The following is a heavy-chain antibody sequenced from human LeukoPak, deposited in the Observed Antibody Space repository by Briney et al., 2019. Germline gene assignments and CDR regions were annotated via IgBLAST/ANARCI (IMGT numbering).Heavy chain of an antibody. CDR2: IRYDGSNK. Sequence: GGSLRLSCAASGFTFSSYGMHWVRQAPGKGLEWVGFIRYDGSNKYYADSVKGRLTISRDNSKNTLYLQMNSLRAEDTAVYYCAKDRCSSTSCYGGGFYYYYMDVWGKGTTVTVSS. D-gene: IGHD2-2*01. CDR1: GFTFSSYG. J-gene: IGHJ6*03. CDR3: AKDRCSSTSCYGGGFYYYYMDV. V-gene: IGHV3-30*02.